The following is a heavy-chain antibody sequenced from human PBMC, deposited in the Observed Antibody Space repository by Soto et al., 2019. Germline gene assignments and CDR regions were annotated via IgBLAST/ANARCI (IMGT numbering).Heavy chain of an antibody. J-gene: IGHJ6*03. V-gene: IGHV5-51*01. Sequence: GESLKIYCKGSGYSFTSYWLGWVRQMPGKGLEWMGIIYPGDTDTRYGPSYQGQVTISADKSISTAYLQWSSLKALDTAMYYCSKFFRGIAAPTVYYCVDVWGKGTTVTVS. CDR1: GYSFTSYW. CDR2: IYPGDTDT. CDR3: SKFFRGIAAPTVYYCVDV. D-gene: IGHD6-13*01.